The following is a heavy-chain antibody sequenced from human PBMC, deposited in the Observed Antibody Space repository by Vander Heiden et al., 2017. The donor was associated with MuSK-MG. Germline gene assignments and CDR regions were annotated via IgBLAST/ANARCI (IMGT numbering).Heavy chain of an antibody. D-gene: IGHD1-1*01. CDR2: IYWNDDK. V-gene: IGHV2-5*01. J-gene: IGHJ4*03. CDR1: GFSLTTTGVG. Sequence: QITLKESGPTLVKPTQTLTLTCTFSGFSLTTTGVGVAWIRQPPGKTLEWLGHIYWNDDKRYRQSLKSRLTITKDTSKNQVVLTMTNMDPVDTATYFCAHTEYQLDLLDYWGHGTPGPVSS. CDR3: AHTEYQLDLLDY.